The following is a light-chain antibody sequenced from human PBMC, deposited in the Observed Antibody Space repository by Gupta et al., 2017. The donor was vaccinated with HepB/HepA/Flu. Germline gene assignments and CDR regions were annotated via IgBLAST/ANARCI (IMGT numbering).Light chain of an antibody. Sequence: IVLTQSPGALSLSPGERATLSCRASQSVSSNFLAWYQQKHGQAPRLLIYGASRSAMGIPDRFIGSGSGTDFPLASRRREPEDFAVYYWQNDRLSRTFGGGTKVEIK. CDR1: QSVSSNF. V-gene: IGKV3-20*01. J-gene: IGKJ4*01. CDR3: QNDRLSRT. CDR2: GAS.